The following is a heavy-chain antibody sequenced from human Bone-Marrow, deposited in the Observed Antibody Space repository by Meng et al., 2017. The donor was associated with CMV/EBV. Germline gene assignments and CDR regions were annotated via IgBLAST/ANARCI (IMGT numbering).Heavy chain of an antibody. Sequence: GGSLRLSCAASGFTFSSYWMHWVRQAPGKGLVWVSRINSDGSSTNYADSVKGRFTISRDNTKKTLYLQMNTLRAEDTAVYYCARDRLSPYYDFCSGSYATIHGVDVWGQGTTVTVSS. V-gene: IGHV3-74*01. CDR2: INSDGSST. CDR3: ARDRLSPYYDFCSGSYATIHGVDV. D-gene: IGHD3-3*01. J-gene: IGHJ6*02. CDR1: GFTFSSYW.